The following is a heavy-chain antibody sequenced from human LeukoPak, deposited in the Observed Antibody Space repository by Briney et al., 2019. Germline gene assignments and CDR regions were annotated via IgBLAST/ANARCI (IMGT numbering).Heavy chain of an antibody. V-gene: IGHV4-38-2*01. CDR2: IYHSGST. CDR1: XSXSXXXD. J-gene: IGHJ4*02. D-gene: IGHD2-15*01. Sequence: XSXSXXXDXXGIGPPPGXGLEWIGSIYHSGSTYYNPSLKSRVTISVDTSKNQFSLKLSSVTAADTAVYYCARGVYCSGGSCYLLDYWGQGTLVTVSS. CDR3: ARGVYCSGGSCYLLDY.